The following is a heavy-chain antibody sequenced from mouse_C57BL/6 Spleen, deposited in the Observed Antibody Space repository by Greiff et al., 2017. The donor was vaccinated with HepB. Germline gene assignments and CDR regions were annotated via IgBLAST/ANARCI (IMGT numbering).Heavy chain of an antibody. V-gene: IGHV1-81*01. D-gene: IGHD2-1*01. CDR3: ARGPNYLLDAMDY. CDR2: IYPRSGNT. Sequence: SGAELARPGASVKLSCKASGYTFTSYGISWVKQRTGQGLEWIGEIYPRSGNTYYNEKFKGKATLTADKSSSTAYMELRSLTSEDSAVYFCARGPNYLLDAMDYWGQGTSVTVSS. CDR1: GYTFTSYG. J-gene: IGHJ4*01.